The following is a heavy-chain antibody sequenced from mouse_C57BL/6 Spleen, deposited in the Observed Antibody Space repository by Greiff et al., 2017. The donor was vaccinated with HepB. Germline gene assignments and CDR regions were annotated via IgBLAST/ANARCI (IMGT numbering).Heavy chain of an antibody. CDR3: TTGGLLRPFDY. V-gene: IGHV14-4*01. Sequence: VQLKESGAELVRPGASVKLSCTASGFNIKDDYMHWVKQRPEQGLEWIGWIDPENGDTEYASKFQGKATITADTSSNTAYLQLSSLTSEDTAVYYCTTGGLLRPFDYWGQGTTLTVSS. CDR2: IDPENGDT. J-gene: IGHJ2*01. CDR1: GFNIKDDY. D-gene: IGHD2-3*01.